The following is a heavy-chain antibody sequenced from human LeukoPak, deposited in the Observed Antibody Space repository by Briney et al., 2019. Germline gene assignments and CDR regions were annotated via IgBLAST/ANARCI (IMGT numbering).Heavy chain of an antibody. V-gene: IGHV4-34*01. J-gene: IGHJ4*02. CDR2: INHSGST. CDR3: ARGPSRSGDDY. D-gene: IGHD3-16*01. Sequence: SETLSLTCAVYGGSFSGYYWSWIRQPPGKGLEWIGEINHSGSTNYKPSLKSRVTISVDTSKNQFSLKLSSVTAADTAVYYCARGPSRSGDDYWGQGTLVTVSS. CDR1: GGSFSGYY.